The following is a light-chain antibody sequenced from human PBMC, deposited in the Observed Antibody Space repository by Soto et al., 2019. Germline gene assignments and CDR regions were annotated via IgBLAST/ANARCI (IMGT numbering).Light chain of an antibody. CDR3: SSKTTRSPSL. CDR1: TNDIVGYDF. Sequence: SVLTQPASVYGTPGESINISSTETTNDIVGYDFVSWYQQHPGKAPKLIICEFSNRPSGVSNRFSGSKSGDTASLTISGLRAEDEADYYCSSKTTRSPSLFGTGTKVTVL. V-gene: IGLV2-14*01. CDR2: EFS. J-gene: IGLJ1*01.